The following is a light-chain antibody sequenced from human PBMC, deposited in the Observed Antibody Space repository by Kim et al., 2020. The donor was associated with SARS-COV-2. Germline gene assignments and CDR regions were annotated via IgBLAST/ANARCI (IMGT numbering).Light chain of an antibody. V-gene: IGLV2-14*03. CDR2: DVS. J-gene: IGLJ2*01. CDR3: SSYTSSSHVV. CDR1: SSDVGGYNY. Sequence: GQSITISCTGTSSDVGGYNYISWYQQHPGKAPKLMIYDVSNRPSGVSNRFSGSESGSTASLTISGLKAEDEADYYCSSYTSSSHVVFGGGTQLTVL.